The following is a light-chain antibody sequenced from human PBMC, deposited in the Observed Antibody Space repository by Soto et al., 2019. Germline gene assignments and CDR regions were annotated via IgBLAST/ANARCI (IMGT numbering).Light chain of an antibody. J-gene: IGKJ1*01. CDR2: GAS. V-gene: IGKV3-20*01. CDR1: QTVSGTY. Sequence: EIVLTQFPGTLSLTPGERATLSCRASQTVSGTYIAWYQQKPGQAPRLLIYGASSRATGVPDRFSGSGSGTDFTLTIRRLEPEDFAVYYCQQYGRSPWTFGQGTKVDIK. CDR3: QQYGRSPWT.